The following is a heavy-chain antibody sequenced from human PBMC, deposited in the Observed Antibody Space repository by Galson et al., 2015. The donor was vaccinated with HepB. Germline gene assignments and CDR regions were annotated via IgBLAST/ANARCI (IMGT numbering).Heavy chain of an antibody. CDR2: IYTSGST. D-gene: IGHD3-10*01. CDR3: AREGWAYGSGSDAFDI. J-gene: IGHJ3*02. V-gene: IGHV4-61*02. Sequence: TLSLTCTVSGGSISSGSYYWSWIRQPAGKGLEWIGRIYTSGSTNYNPSLKSRVTMSVDTSKNQFSLKLSSVTAADTAVYYCAREGWAYGSGSDAFDIWGQGTMVTVSS. CDR1: GGSISSGSYY.